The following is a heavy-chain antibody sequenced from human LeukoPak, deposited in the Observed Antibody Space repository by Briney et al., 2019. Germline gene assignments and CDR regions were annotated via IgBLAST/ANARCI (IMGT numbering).Heavy chain of an antibody. CDR1: GFTFSSSS. CDR3: AELGITMIGGV. CDR2: ISSSGSTI. D-gene: IGHD3-10*02. V-gene: IGHV3-48*04. J-gene: IGHJ6*04. Sequence: HPGGSLTLSCAASGFTFSSSSMNWVRQAPGKGLEWVSYISSSGSTIYYADSVKGRFTISRDNAKNSLYLQMNSLRAEDTAVYYCAELGITMIGGVWGKGTTVTISS.